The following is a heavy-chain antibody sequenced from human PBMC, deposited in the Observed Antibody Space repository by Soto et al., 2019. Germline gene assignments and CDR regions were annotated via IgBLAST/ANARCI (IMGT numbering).Heavy chain of an antibody. V-gene: IGHV3-74*01. CDR3: AREGFDWLLYFDY. Sequence: EGSLRLSCAASGFTFSSYWMHWVRQAPGKGLVWVSRINSDGSSTSYADSVKGRFTISRDNAKNTLYLQMNSLRAEDTAVYYCAREGFDWLLYFDYWGQGTLVTVSS. J-gene: IGHJ4*02. CDR2: INSDGSST. CDR1: GFTFSSYW. D-gene: IGHD3-9*01.